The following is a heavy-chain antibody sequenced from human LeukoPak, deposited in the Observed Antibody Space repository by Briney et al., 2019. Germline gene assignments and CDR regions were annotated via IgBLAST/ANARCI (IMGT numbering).Heavy chain of an antibody. Sequence: PSETLSLTCTVSGGSISSYYWSWIRQPPGKGLEWIGYIYYSGSTNYNPSLKSRVTISVDTSKNQFSLKLSSVNAADTAVYYCARAPLFIYSNYPYYYYYMDVWGKGTTVTVS. V-gene: IGHV4-59*01. D-gene: IGHD4-11*01. CDR1: GGSISSYY. CDR2: IYYSGST. CDR3: ARAPLFIYSNYPYYYYYMDV. J-gene: IGHJ6*03.